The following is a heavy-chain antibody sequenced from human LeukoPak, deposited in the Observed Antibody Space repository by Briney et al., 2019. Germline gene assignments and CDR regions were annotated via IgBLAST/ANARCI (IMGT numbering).Heavy chain of an antibody. V-gene: IGHV1-69*01. J-gene: IGHJ4*02. D-gene: IGHD1-26*01. CDR2: IIPIFGSA. CDR3: ARDIGGSYKYFDY. Sequence: GASVKVSCKASGGTFSSYAISWVRQAPGQGLEWMGGIIPIFGSANYAHKFQGRVMITADESTSTAYMELSSLRSEDTAVYYCARDIGGSYKYFDYWGQGTLVTVSS. CDR1: GGTFSSYA.